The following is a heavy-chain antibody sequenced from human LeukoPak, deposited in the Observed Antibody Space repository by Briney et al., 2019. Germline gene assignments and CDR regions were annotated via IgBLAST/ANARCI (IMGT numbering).Heavy chain of an antibody. CDR2: IYTSGST. D-gene: IGHD4-17*01. J-gene: IGHJ6*03. Sequence: SETLSLTCAVSGGSISSYYWSWIRQPAGKGLEWIGRIYTSGSTNYNPSLKSRVTMSVDTSKNQFSLKLSSVTAADTAVYYCARAIYGDYVGYYYYYYMDVWGKGTTVTVSS. V-gene: IGHV4-4*07. CDR3: ARAIYGDYVGYYYYYYMDV. CDR1: GGSISSYY.